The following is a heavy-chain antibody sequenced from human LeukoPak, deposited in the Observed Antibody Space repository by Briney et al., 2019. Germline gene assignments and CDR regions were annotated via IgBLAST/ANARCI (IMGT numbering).Heavy chain of an antibody. CDR3: ARRDWVSGAVRASDI. CDR1: GFMFSDYY. CDR2: ISNDSVDK. V-gene: IGHV3-11*04. J-gene: IGHJ3*02. Sequence: GGSLRLSCVGSGFMFSDYYMSWIRQAPGKGLEWVSYISNDSVDKYYVDSVRGRFTISRDNAKKSMYLQMSGLRVEDTAVYYCARRDWVSGAVRASDIWGQGTMVTVSS. D-gene: IGHD3-3*01.